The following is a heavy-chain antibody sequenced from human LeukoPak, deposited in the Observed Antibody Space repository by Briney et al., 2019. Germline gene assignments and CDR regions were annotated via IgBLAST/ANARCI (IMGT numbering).Heavy chain of an antibody. V-gene: IGHV3-21*01. D-gene: IGHD6-19*01. CDR1: AFTFSSYS. J-gene: IGHJ4*02. CDR3: ARKYSSGWVDY. Sequence: GGSLRLSCAASAFTFSSYSMNWVRHAPGNGLEWVSSISSSSSYIYYADSVKGRFTISRDNAKNSLYLKMNSLRAEDTAAYYCARKYSSGWVDYWGQGTLVTVSS. CDR2: ISSSSSYI.